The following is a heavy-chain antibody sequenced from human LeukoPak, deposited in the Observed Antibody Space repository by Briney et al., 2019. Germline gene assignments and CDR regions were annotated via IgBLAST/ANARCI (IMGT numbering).Heavy chain of an antibody. D-gene: IGHD6-13*01. V-gene: IGHV1-2*02. CDR1: GYTFTGYY. CDR2: INPKSAGT. CDR3: ASVFSGPIAAAGTAAFDI. J-gene: IGHJ3*02. Sequence: ASVKVSCKASGYTFTGYYMHWVRQAPGQGLEWMGWINPKSAGTNYAQKFQSRVTMTRDTSIGTAYMALSRLRCHDTAVYYCASVFSGPIAAAGTAAFDIWGQGTMVTVSS.